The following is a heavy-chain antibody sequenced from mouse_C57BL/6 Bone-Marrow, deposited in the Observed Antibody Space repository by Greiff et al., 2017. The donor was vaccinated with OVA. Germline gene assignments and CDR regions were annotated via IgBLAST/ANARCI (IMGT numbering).Heavy chain of an antibody. CDR1: GVTVRSYG. J-gene: IGHJ2*01. CDR2: RSRGGSDT. Sequence: EVKLVESGGDLVKSGGSRKRAGAVAGVTVRSYGMSWVRQTPDTRLEWGATRSRGGSDTYDPDSVKGRFTISRDNAKHPLFLKMRGMKSEDTAMYYCARKEIYYGNVYLDYGGQGTTLTVSS. CDR3: ARKEIYYGNVYLDY. D-gene: IGHD2-1*01. V-gene: IGHV5-6*01.